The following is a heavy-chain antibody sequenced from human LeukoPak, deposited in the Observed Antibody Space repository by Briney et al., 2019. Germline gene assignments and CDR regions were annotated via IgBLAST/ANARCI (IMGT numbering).Heavy chain of an antibody. D-gene: IGHD4-17*01. CDR1: GFTFSNYG. Sequence: GGSLRLSCAASGFTFSNYGMHWVRQAPGKGLEWVSAISGSGGSTYYADSVKGRFTISRDNSKNTLYLQMNSLRAEDTAVYYCAKRGTVTTISPFDYWGQGTLVTVSS. CDR2: ISGSGGST. J-gene: IGHJ4*02. CDR3: AKRGTVTTISPFDY. V-gene: IGHV3-23*01.